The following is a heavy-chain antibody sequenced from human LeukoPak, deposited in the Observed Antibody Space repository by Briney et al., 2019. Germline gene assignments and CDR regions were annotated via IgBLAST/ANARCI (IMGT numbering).Heavy chain of an antibody. V-gene: IGHV3-23*01. CDR1: GFTFSSYA. CDR2: ISGSGGST. Sequence: GGSLRLSRAASGFTFSSYAMSWVRQAPGKGLEWVSAISGSGGSTYYADSVKGRFTISRDNSKNTLYLQMNSLRAEDTAVYYCAAGGDSNQSWCDPWGQGTLVSVSA. J-gene: IGHJ5*02. CDR3: AAGGDSNQSWCDP. D-gene: IGHD4-11*01.